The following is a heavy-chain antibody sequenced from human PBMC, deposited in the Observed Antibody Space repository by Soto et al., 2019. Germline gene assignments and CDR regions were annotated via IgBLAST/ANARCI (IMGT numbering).Heavy chain of an antibody. Sequence: ASVKVSCKASGYTFTSYGINWVRQATGQGLEWMGWMNPNSGNTGYAQKFQGRVTMTRNTSISTAYMELSSLRSEDTAVYYCARTNKLDYGDPYDAFDIWGQGTMVTVSS. CDR3: ARTNKLDYGDPYDAFDI. D-gene: IGHD4-17*01. CDR1: GYTFTSYG. V-gene: IGHV1-8*02. CDR2: MNPNSGNT. J-gene: IGHJ3*02.